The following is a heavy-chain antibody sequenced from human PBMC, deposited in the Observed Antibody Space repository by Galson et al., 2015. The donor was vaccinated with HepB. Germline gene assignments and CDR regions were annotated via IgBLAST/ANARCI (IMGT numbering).Heavy chain of an antibody. Sequence: SVKVSCKASGYIFTSYGISWVRQAPGQGPEWMGWISAYNGNTNSAQKVQGRLTMTTDTSTNTAYMELRSLRSDDTAVYFCARDWDYYGSGSSFFDYWGQGTMVTVSS. CDR2: ISAYNGNT. CDR3: ARDWDYYGSGSSFFDY. J-gene: IGHJ4*02. CDR1: GYIFTSYG. V-gene: IGHV1-18*01. D-gene: IGHD3-10*01.